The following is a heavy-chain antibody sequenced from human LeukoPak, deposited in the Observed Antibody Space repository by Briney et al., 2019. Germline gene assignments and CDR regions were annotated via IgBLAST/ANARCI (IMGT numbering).Heavy chain of an antibody. D-gene: IGHD4-17*01. CDR1: GFTFSSYS. CDR3: ARVGYYGDYDTALDY. J-gene: IGHJ4*02. Sequence: PGGSLRLSCAASGFTFSSYSMNWVRQAPGKGLEWVSYISSSGSTIYYADSVKGRFTISRDNAKNSLYLQMNSLRAEDTAVYYCARVGYYGDYDTALDYWGQGTLVTVSS. CDR2: ISSSGSTI. V-gene: IGHV3-48*04.